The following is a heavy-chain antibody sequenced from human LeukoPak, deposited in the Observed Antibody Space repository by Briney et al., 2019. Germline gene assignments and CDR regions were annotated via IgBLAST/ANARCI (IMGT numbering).Heavy chain of an antibody. CDR2: IYVSGTT. CDR3: AREAEYSSSSPFDY. D-gene: IGHD6-6*01. Sequence: GGSLRLSCAASGFTVSSNYMSWVRQAPGKGLEWLSVIYVSGTTYYAESVRGRFTISRDNSKNTLYLQMDSLRDEDTAVYYCAREAEYSSSSPFDYWGQGTLVTVSS. J-gene: IGHJ4*02. CDR1: GFTVSSNY. V-gene: IGHV3-53*01.